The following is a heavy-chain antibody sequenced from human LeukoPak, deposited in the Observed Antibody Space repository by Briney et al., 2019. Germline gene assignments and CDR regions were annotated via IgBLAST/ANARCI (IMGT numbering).Heavy chain of an antibody. J-gene: IGHJ4*02. D-gene: IGHD6-19*01. CDR2: IVGSGDNT. V-gene: IGHV3-23*01. CDR3: SKLSSDWFNDY. CDR1: GFTFSSYW. Sequence: PGGSLRLSCAASGFTFSSYWMHWVRQAPGKGLEWVSSIVGSGDNTFYADSVKGRFTISRDNSKNTLYLQMNSLRAEDTAIYYCSKLSSDWFNDYWGQGALVTVSS.